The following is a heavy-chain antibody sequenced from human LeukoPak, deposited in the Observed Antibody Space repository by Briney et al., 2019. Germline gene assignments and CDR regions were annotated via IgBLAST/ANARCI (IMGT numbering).Heavy chain of an antibody. Sequence: SETLSLTCTVSGGSIKTYYWSWIRQPPGKGLEWIGYIYDSGITTYNPSLKSRVTISIDTSKNQFSLKLSSVTAADTAMYYCARATNVDYFYHHGMDVWGQGTTVTVSS. D-gene: IGHD1-14*01. CDR2: IYDSGIT. V-gene: IGHV4-59*01. J-gene: IGHJ6*02. CDR1: GGSIKTYY. CDR3: ARATNVDYFYHHGMDV.